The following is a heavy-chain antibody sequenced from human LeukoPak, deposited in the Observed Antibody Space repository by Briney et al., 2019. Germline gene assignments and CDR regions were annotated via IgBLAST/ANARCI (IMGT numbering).Heavy chain of an antibody. D-gene: IGHD5-18*01. Sequence: PSETLSLTCTVSGGSISSYYWSWIRQPPGKGLEWIGYIYYSGSTNYNPSLKSRVTISVDTSKNQFSLNLNSVTAADTAVYYCARGLVTANYAVDVWGQGTTVTVSS. CDR2: IYYSGST. CDR3: ARGLVTANYAVDV. V-gene: IGHV4-59*12. CDR1: GGSISSYY. J-gene: IGHJ6*02.